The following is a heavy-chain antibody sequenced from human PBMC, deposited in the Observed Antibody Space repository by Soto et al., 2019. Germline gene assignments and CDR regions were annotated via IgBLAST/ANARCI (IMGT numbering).Heavy chain of an antibody. CDR2: ISGYNDKT. Sequence: GPGVKKSGASVKVSCKASGYTFTNYGISWVRQAPGQGLEGMGWISGYNDKTKYAQKFQGRVTMTTDTSTSTAYMELWTLRSDDTALYYCARTFDYFDYWGQGTLVTVSS. CDR1: GYTFTNYG. J-gene: IGHJ4*02. CDR3: ARTFDYFDY. V-gene: IGHV1-18*01.